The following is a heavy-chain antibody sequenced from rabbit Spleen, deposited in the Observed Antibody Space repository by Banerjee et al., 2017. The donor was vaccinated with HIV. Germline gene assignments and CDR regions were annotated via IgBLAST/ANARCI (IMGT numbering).Heavy chain of an antibody. D-gene: IGHD2-1*01. CDR2: INTATGNA. V-gene: IGHV1S45*01. J-gene: IGHJ4*01. Sequence: QEQLGESGGGLVKPGGSLTLTCKTSGFSFSDSDLMCWVRQAPGKGLEWIAGINTATGNAVSASWAKGRVTISKSKATTVTLQMTSLTAADTATYFYVRDKAGDADYGTYYLNFWGPGTLVTVS. CDR1: GFSFSDSDL. CDR3: VRDKAGDADYGTYYLNF.